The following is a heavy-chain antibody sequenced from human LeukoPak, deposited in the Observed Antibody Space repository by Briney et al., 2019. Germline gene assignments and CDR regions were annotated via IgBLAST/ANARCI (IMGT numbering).Heavy chain of an antibody. D-gene: IGHD2/OR15-2a*01. J-gene: IGHJ4*02. CDR3: ARDVSSRHLDY. CDR2: LYVDGST. CDR1: GLTVSKNY. Sequence: GGSLRLSCAASGLTVSKNYLSWVRRAPGKGREGVSVLYVDGSTYYADSVKGRFTISRDNSKNMMYLQMNSLRADDTAVYYCARDVSSRHLDYWGQGTLVTVSS. V-gene: IGHV3-66*01.